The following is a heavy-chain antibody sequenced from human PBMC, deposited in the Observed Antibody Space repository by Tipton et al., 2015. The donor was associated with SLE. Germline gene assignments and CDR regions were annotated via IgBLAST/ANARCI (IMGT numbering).Heavy chain of an antibody. CDR1: GYTFTDYY. Sequence: VQLVQSGAEVKKPGASMKVSCKASGYTFTDYYIHWVRQVPGQGLEWMGIIIPSGGSTNYAQKFQGRVTMTRDTSTSTVYMELSSPTSEDTAVYYCVRELVGRHFDYWGQGTLVTVSS. V-gene: IGHV1-46*01. J-gene: IGHJ4*02. D-gene: IGHD3-16*01. CDR2: IIPSGGST. CDR3: VRELVGRHFDY.